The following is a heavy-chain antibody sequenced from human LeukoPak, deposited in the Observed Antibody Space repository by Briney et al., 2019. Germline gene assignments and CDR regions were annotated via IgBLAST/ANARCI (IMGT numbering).Heavy chain of an antibody. V-gene: IGHV3-21*01. CDR2: ISATSTYI. CDR3: ARGVDTRTYYFGS. Sequence: GGSLRLSCAASGFTFNYYSMNWVRQAPGKGLEWVSSISATSTYIYYADSVRGRFTISRDNAKNSLYLQMDSLRAEDTAVYYCARGVDTRTYYFGSWGQGNLVTVSS. CDR1: GFTFNYYS. D-gene: IGHD5-18*01. J-gene: IGHJ4*02.